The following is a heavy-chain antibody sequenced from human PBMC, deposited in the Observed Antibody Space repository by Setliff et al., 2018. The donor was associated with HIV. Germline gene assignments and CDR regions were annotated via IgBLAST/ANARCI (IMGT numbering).Heavy chain of an antibody. CDR3: ARDCGGDCFSGVAGPNYYYGMDV. D-gene: IGHD2-21*02. CDR1: GGSISSGSYY. J-gene: IGHJ6*02. CDR2: IYTSGST. Sequence: PSETLSLTCTVPGGSISSGSYYWSWIRPPAGKGLEWIGRIYTSGSTNYNPSLKSRVTISVDTSKNQFPLKLSSVTAADTAVYYCARDCGGDCFSGVAGPNYYYGMDVWGQGTTVTVSS. V-gene: IGHV4-61*02.